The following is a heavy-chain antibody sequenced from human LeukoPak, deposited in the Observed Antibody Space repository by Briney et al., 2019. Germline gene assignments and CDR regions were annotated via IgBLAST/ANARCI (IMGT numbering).Heavy chain of an antibody. CDR1: GDSINAYY. Sequence: SETLSLTCTVSGDSINAYYWGWIRQPPGKGLEWIGYIYHSGSTYYNPSLKSRVTISVDRSKNQFSLKLSSVTAADTAVYYCARDSRQGLRGFDPWGQGTLVTVSS. J-gene: IGHJ5*02. D-gene: IGHD4-17*01. CDR3: ARDSRQGLRGFDP. V-gene: IGHV4-30-2*01. CDR2: IYHSGST.